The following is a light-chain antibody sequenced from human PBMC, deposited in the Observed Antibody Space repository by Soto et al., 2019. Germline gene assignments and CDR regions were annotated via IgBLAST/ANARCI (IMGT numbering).Light chain of an antibody. Sequence: EIVLTQSPGTLSLSPGERATLSCRASQSFNSIYLAWYQQKPGQAPRLLIYGASSRATGIPDRFSGSGSGTDFTLSISRLEPEDFAVYYCQQHGTSPELTFGGGTKVDIK. CDR2: GAS. V-gene: IGKV3-20*01. CDR1: QSFNSIY. J-gene: IGKJ4*01. CDR3: QQHGTSPELT.